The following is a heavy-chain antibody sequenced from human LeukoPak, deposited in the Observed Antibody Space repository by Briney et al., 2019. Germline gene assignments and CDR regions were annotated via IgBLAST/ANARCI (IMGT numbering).Heavy chain of an antibody. D-gene: IGHD3-3*01. Sequence: GGSLRLSCAASGFTFSSYEMNWVRQAPGKGLEWVSYISSSGSTIYYADSVKGRFTISRDNAKNSLYLQINSLRAEDTAVYYCARVPLFGVVIPFDYWGQGTLVTVSS. CDR3: ARVPLFGVVIPFDY. V-gene: IGHV3-48*03. CDR1: GFTFSSYE. J-gene: IGHJ4*02. CDR2: ISSSGSTI.